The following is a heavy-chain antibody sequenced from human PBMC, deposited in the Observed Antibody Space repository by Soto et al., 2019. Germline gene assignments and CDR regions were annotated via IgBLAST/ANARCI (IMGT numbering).Heavy chain of an antibody. CDR3: ARSRDIVVVPAAYSWFDP. J-gene: IGHJ5*02. V-gene: IGHV1-69*06. CDR2: IIPIFGTA. Sequence: QVQLVQSGAEVKKPGSSVKVSCKASGGTFSSYAISWVRQAPGQGLEWMGGIIPIFGTANYAQKVQGRVTITADKSTSTAYMELSSLRSEDTAVYYCARSRDIVVVPAAYSWFDPWGQGTLVTVSS. CDR1: GGTFSSYA. D-gene: IGHD2-2*01.